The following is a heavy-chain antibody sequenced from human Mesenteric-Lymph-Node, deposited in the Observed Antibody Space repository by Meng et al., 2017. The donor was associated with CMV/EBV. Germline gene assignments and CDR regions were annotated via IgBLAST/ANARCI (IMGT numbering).Heavy chain of an antibody. J-gene: IGHJ4*02. CDR3: ARWYNSSSGFDY. D-gene: IGHD6-6*01. V-gene: IGHV3-53*01. Sequence: GESLKISCAASGFTVSSHFMSWVRQAPGKGLEWVSVIYRDGNTYYADSVKGRFTISRDNSKNTLYLQMNSLRAEDTAVYYCARWYNSSSGFDYWGQGTLVTVSS. CDR1: GFTVSSHF. CDR2: IYRDGNT.